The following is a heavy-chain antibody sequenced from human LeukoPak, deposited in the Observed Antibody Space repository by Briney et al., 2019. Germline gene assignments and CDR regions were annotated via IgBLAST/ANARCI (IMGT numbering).Heavy chain of an antibody. D-gene: IGHD3-10*01. CDR3: ARLTSRAVRGYD. CDR1: GGSFSGYY. V-gene: IGHV4-34*01. J-gene: IGHJ4*02. Sequence: SETLSLTCAVYGGSFSGYYWSWIRQPPGKGLEWIGEINHSGSTNYNPPPKSRVTISVDTSKNQFSLKLSSVTAADTAVYYCARLTSRAVRGYDWGQGTLVTVSS. CDR2: INHSGST.